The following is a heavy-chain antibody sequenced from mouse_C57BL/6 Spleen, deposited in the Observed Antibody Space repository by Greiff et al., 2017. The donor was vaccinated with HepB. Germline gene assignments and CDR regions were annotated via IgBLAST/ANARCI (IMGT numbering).Heavy chain of an antibody. Sequence: EVQLVESGPGLVKPSQSLSLTCSVTGYSITSGYYWNWIRQFPGNKLEWMGYISYDGSNNYNPSLKNRISITRDTSKNQFFLKLNSVTTEDTATYYCARAPTGSYFDYWGQGTTLTVSS. J-gene: IGHJ2*01. V-gene: IGHV3-6*01. CDR1: GYSITSGYY. D-gene: IGHD2-10*01. CDR3: ARAPTGSYFDY. CDR2: ISYDGSN.